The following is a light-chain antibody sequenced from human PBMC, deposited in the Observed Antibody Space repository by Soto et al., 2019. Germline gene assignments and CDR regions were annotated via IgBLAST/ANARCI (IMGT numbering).Light chain of an antibody. CDR1: SSDIGGYNY. CDR2: DVS. CDR3: ASYASSNTVL. J-gene: IGLJ2*01. Sequence: QSALTQPASVSESPGQSITISCTGTSSDIGGYNYVSWYQQHPGKAPKLMIYDVSDRPSGVSNRFSGSKSGNTASLTISGLPAEDEADYYCASYASSNTVLFGGGTKLTVL. V-gene: IGLV2-14*03.